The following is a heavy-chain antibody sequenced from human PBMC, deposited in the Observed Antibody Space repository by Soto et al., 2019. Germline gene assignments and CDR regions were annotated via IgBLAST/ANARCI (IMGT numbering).Heavy chain of an antibody. CDR2: ISAYNGNT. J-gene: IGHJ5*02. Sequence: ASVKVSCKXSGYTFTSYGISWVRQAPGQGLEWMGWISAYNGNTNYAQKLQGRVTMTTDTSTSTAYMELRSLRSDDTAVYYCVRDRPEHYDFWSVLGITKNWFDPWGQGTLVTVS. D-gene: IGHD3-3*01. CDR1: GYTFTSYG. CDR3: VRDRPEHYDFWSVLGITKNWFDP. V-gene: IGHV1-18*04.